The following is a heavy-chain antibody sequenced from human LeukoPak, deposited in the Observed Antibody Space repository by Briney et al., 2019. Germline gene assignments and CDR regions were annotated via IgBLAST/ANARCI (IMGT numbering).Heavy chain of an antibody. CDR3: ARVSSGYGFDY. J-gene: IGHJ4*02. CDR2: ISYDGSNK. D-gene: IGHD3-22*01. Sequence: GRSLRLSCAASGFTFSSYAMHWVRQAPGKGLEWVAVISYDGSNKYYADSVKGRFTISRDNSKNTLYLQMNSLRAEDTAVYYCARVSSGYGFDYWGQGTLATVSS. V-gene: IGHV3-30-3*01. CDR1: GFTFSSYA.